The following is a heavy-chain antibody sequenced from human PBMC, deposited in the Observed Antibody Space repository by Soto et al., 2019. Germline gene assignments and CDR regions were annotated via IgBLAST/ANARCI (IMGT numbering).Heavy chain of an antibody. V-gene: IGHV5-51*01. J-gene: IGHJ4*02. D-gene: IGHD2-15*01. CDR3: ASSVVVPSRMNYFDX. CDR2: IFPADSDT. Sequence: GESLKITCKGSGYSFSNYWIAWVRQMPGKGLEWMGIIFPADSDTKYSTSFQGQVTISADKSISTAYLQWSSLKSSDTAMYYCASSVVVPSRMNYFDXWGQGSLFTVSX. CDR1: GYSFSNYW.